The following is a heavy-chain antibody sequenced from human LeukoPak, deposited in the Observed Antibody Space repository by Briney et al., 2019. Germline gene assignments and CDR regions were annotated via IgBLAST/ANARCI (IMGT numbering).Heavy chain of an antibody. D-gene: IGHD4-11*01. Sequence: PGGSLRLSCAASGFTFSSYSMTWARQAPGKGLEWVSSISSSSSYIYYADSVKGRFTISRDNAKNSLYLQMNSLRAEDTAVYYCAKDMTTDAFDIWGQGTMVTVSS. CDR2: ISSSSSYI. J-gene: IGHJ3*02. V-gene: IGHV3-21*04. CDR3: AKDMTTDAFDI. CDR1: GFTFSSYS.